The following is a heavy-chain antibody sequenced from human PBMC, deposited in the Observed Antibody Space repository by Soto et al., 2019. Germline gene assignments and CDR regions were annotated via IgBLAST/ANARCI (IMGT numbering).Heavy chain of an antibody. CDR1: GFTFSSYG. J-gene: IGHJ4*02. V-gene: IGHV3-33*01. D-gene: IGHD1-1*01. CDR3: ARETTDQSQNGFDY. Sequence: QVQLVESGGGVVQPGRSLRLSCAASGFTFSSYGMHWVRQAPGKGLEWVAVIWYDGSNKYYADSVKGRFTISRDNSKNTLYLPMNSLRAEDTAVYYCARETTDQSQNGFDYWGQGTLVTVSS. CDR2: IWYDGSNK.